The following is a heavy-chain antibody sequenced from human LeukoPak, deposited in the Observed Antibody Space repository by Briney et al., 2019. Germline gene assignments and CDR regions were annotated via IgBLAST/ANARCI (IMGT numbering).Heavy chain of an antibody. CDR1: GFTLSDYY. Sequence: GGSLRLSCAASGFTLSDYYMSWIRQAPGKGLEWVSYSSSSGSTINYADAVKGRSTISRDNAKNSLYLQMNSLRAEDTAVYYCAREGGHHYDSSDYDYWGQGTLVTVSS. V-gene: IGHV3-11*04. CDR3: AREGGHHYDSSDYDY. D-gene: IGHD3-22*01. CDR2: SSSSGSTI. J-gene: IGHJ4*02.